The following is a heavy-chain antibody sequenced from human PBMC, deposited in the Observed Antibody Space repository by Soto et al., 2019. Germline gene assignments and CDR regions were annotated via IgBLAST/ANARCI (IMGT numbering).Heavy chain of an antibody. CDR3: ARAPSYCGGDCYQPTVFDY. CDR2: ISSSGSTI. J-gene: IGHJ4*02. CDR1: GFTFSSYE. V-gene: IGHV3-48*03. Sequence: SGGSLRLSCAASGFTFSSYEMNWVRQAPGKGLEWVSYISSSGSTIYYADSVKGRFTISRDNAKNSLYLQMNSLRAEDTAVYYCARAPSYCGGDCYQPTVFDYWGQGTLVTVSS. D-gene: IGHD2-21*02.